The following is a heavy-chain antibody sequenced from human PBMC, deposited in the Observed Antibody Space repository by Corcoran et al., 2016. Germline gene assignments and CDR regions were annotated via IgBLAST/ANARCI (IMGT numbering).Heavy chain of an antibody. CDR1: GYTFTSYY. J-gene: IGHJ4*02. D-gene: IGHD3-22*01. CDR3: ARVGYDSSGYYYGRHLDY. V-gene: IGHV1-46*01. CDR2: INPSGGST. Sequence: QVQLVQSGAEVKKPGASVKVSCKASGYTFTSYYMHWVRQAPGQGLEWMGIINPSGGSTSYAQKFQDRVTMTRDTSTSTVYMELSSLRSEDTAVYYCARVGYDSSGYYYGRHLDYGAREPWSPSPQ.